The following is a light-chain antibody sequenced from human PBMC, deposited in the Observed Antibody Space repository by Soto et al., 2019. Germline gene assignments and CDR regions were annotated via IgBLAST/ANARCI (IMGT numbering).Light chain of an antibody. CDR3: KHYNTWPG. V-gene: IGKV3-15*01. CDR1: QNIRTN. CDR2: GAS. J-gene: IGKJ2*01. Sequence: EIVMTQSPATPSVSPGERATLSCRASQNIRTNLAWYQQKPGQAPRLLMYGASTRATGIPVRFSGSGSGTEFTLTINSLQSEDFAVYYCKHYNTWPGFGQGTKLEIK.